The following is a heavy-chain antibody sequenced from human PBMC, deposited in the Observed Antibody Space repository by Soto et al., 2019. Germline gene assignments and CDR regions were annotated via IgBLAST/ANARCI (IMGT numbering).Heavy chain of an antibody. CDR3: AREKSREVGATMLRYSAMNV. J-gene: IGHJ6*02. CDR2: IKPGGSEK. Sequence: EVQLVESGGGLVQPGGSLRLSCVASEFTSSIYWMSWVRQAPGKGLEWVANIKPGGSEKYYLDSVKGRFTISRDNAKNSLYLQMNSLRAEDTAVYYCAREKSREVGATMLRYSAMNVWGQGTTVTVS. CDR1: EFTSSIYW. D-gene: IGHD1-26*01. V-gene: IGHV3-7*03.